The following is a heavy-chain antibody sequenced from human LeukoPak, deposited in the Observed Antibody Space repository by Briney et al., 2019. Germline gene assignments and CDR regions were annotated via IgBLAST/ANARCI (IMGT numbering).Heavy chain of an antibody. D-gene: IGHD2-2*01. Sequence: SQTLSLTCTVSGGSISSGVYYWSWIRQPPGKGLEWIGYIYYSGSTYYNPSLKSRVTISVDTSKNQFSLKLSSVTAADTAVYYCARSESEYCSSTSCYNWFDPWGQGTLVTVSS. V-gene: IGHV4-30-4*01. CDR2: IYYSGST. CDR3: ARSESEYCSSTSCYNWFDP. J-gene: IGHJ5*02. CDR1: GGSISSGVYY.